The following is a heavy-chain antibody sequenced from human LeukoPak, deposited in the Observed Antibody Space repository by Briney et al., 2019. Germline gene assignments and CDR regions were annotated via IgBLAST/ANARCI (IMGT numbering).Heavy chain of an antibody. D-gene: IGHD6-19*01. CDR3: ARGGRQWLAPYNWFDP. J-gene: IGHJ5*02. Sequence: GGSLRLSCAASGFTFSSYGMHWVRQAPGKGLEWVAVIWYDGSNKYYAGSVKGRFTISRDNSKNTLYLQMNSLRAEDTAVYYCARGGRQWLAPYNWFDPWGQGTLVTVSS. CDR2: IWYDGSNK. V-gene: IGHV3-33*01. CDR1: GFTFSSYG.